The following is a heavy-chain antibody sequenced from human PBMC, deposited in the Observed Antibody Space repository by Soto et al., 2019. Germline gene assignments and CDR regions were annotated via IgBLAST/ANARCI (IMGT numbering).Heavy chain of an antibody. V-gene: IGHV3-23*01. CDR2: ISGSGGST. J-gene: IGHJ5*02. CDR3: AKGNVGVVPAAILFSVFDP. CDR1: GFTFSSYA. D-gene: IGHD2-2*02. Sequence: VGSLRLSCAASGFTFSSYAMSWVRQAPGKGLEWVSAISGSGGSTYYADSVKGRFTISRDNSKNTLYLQMNSLRAEDTAVYYCAKGNVGVVPAAILFSVFDPWGQGTLVTVSS.